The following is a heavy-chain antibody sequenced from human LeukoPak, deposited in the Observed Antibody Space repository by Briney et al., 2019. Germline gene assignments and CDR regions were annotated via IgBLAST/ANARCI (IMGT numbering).Heavy chain of an antibody. CDR2: ISGSGGTT. J-gene: IGHJ4*02. Sequence: GGSLRLSCAASGFTLSSYGMSWVRQAPGKGLEWVSGISGSGGTTYYPDSVKARFTISRDNSKNTLYLQMNSLRAEDTAVHYCAKARSGYDFDYWGQGTLVTVSS. CDR3: AKARSGYDFDY. V-gene: IGHV3-23*01. CDR1: GFTLSSYG. D-gene: IGHD5-12*01.